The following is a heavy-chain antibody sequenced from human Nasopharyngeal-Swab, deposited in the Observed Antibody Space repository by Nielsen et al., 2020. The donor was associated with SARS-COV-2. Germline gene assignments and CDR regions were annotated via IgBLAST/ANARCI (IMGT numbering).Heavy chain of an antibody. D-gene: IGHD3-22*01. CDR1: GGSISSGNYY. Sequence: LRLSCTVSGGSISSGNYYWTWIRQPAGKGLEWIGRIYTSGNTNYNPSLKSRFTISRDTSKNQFSLKLNSVTAADTAMYYCAGAPPESYYDSSGYPPGGVFDIWGQGTMVTVSS. CDR3: AGAPPESYYDSSGYPPGGVFDI. J-gene: IGHJ3*02. CDR2: IYTSGNT. V-gene: IGHV4-61*02.